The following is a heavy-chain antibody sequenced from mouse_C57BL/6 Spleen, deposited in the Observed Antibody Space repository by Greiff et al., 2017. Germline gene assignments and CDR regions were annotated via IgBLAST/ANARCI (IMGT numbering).Heavy chain of an antibody. CDR1: GFTFSNYW. CDR3: TGVYDGYPYWYFDV. V-gene: IGHV6-3*01. CDR2: IRLKSDNYAT. D-gene: IGHD2-3*01. Sequence: EVKLEESGGGLVQPGGSMKLSCVASGFTFSNYWMNWVRQSPEKGLEWVAQIRLKSDNYATHYAESVKGRFTISRDDSKSSVYLQMNNLRAEDTGIYYCTGVYDGYPYWYFDVWGTGTTVTVSS. J-gene: IGHJ1*03.